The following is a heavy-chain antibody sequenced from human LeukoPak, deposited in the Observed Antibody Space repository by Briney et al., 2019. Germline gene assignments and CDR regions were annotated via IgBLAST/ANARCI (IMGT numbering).Heavy chain of an antibody. Sequence: SETLSLTCTVSGGSISSSSYYWGWIRQPPGKGLEWIGSIYYSGSTYYNPSLKSRVTISVDTSKNQFSLKLSSVTAADTAVYYCARDRYSSGWPTLYYFDYWGQGTLVTVSS. CDR1: GGSISSSSYY. CDR3: ARDRYSSGWPTLYYFDY. CDR2: IYYSGST. J-gene: IGHJ4*02. D-gene: IGHD6-19*01. V-gene: IGHV4-39*07.